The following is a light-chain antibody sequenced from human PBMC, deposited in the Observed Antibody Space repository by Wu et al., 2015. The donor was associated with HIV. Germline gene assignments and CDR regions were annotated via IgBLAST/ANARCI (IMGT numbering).Light chain of an antibody. Sequence: IQLTQSPSSLSASIGDRVNITCRASQDIFTYLAWYQQTPGKAPRVLIYDASTLQSGVSSRFSGSGSGVDFTLTISSLQPDDFATYYCQQLNSYPLTFGGGTKVEIK. V-gene: IGKV1-9*01. CDR3: QQLNSYPLT. CDR1: QDIFTY. CDR2: DAS. J-gene: IGKJ4*01.